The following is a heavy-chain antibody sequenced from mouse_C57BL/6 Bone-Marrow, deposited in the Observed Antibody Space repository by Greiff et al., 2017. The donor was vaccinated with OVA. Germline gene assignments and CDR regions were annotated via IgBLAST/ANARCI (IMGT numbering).Heavy chain of an antibody. CDR2: INPNNGGT. CDR1: GYTFTDYY. CDR3: ARVCLDYAMDY. J-gene: IGHJ4*01. V-gene: IGHV1-26*01. Sequence: VQLQQSGPELVKPGASVKISCKASGYTFTDYYMNWVKQSHGKSLEWIGDINPNNGGTSYNQKFKGKATLTVDKSSSTAYMELRSLTSEDSAVYYCARVCLDYAMDYWGQGTSVTVSS.